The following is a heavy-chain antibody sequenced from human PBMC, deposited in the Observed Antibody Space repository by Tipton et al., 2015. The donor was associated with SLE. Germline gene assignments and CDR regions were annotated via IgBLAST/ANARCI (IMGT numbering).Heavy chain of an antibody. CDR1: GDSISGRSYY. Sequence: TLSLTCTVSGDSISGRSYYWGWIHQPPGEGLQWIASMSYNGNTYYNPSLKSRVTISLETSKNQFSLKLSSVTAADTAVYYCASPNSGRWYYFDYWGQGTLVTVSS. CDR3: ASPNSGRWYYFDY. CDR2: MSYNGNT. D-gene: IGHD2-15*01. J-gene: IGHJ4*02. V-gene: IGHV4-39*07.